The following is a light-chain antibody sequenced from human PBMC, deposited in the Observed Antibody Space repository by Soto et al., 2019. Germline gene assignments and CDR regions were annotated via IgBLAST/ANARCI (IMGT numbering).Light chain of an antibody. Sequence: DVVMSQTPLSLSVAPGQPVCLSFKSSQSLLHITGETFLFWYLQKXGQSPQXXSYEVSTRVSGVPDRFSGSGSGTEFTLEISRVETDDVAIYYCMQSTQLPPTFGQGTRLEIK. V-gene: IGKV2D-29*02. CDR3: MQSTQLPPT. J-gene: IGKJ5*01. CDR2: EVS. CDR1: QSLLHITGETF.